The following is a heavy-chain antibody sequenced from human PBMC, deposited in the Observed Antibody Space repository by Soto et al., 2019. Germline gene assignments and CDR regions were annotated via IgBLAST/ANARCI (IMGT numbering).Heavy chain of an antibody. CDR2: INGGNGNT. V-gene: IGHV1-3*01. Sequence: QVQVLQSGAEVKKPGASVKVSCKASEYTFTPYTIHSVRQAPGQRLEWMGWINGGNGNTKYSQKFQGRVTITRDTSASTAYMELSSLRSDDTAVYYCARELQGLYYFDYWGQGTLVTVSS. D-gene: IGHD4-4*01. CDR1: EYTFTPYT. J-gene: IGHJ4*02. CDR3: ARELQGLYYFDY.